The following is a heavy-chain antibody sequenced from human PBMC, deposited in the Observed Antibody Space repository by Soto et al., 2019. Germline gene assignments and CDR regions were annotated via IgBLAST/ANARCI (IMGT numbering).Heavy chain of an antibody. CDR2: ISPSGSYM. D-gene: IGHD3-3*01. CDR3: ARFGLVTFDC. CDR1: GFIFNTYS. V-gene: IGHV3-21*01. Sequence: GGSLRLSCAASGFIFNTYSMDWVRHAPGKGLEWVASISPSGSYMYYGDSLKGRFTVSRDNAKNSLYLQMDSLRADDTAIYYCARFGLVTFDCWGQGALVTVSS. J-gene: IGHJ4*02.